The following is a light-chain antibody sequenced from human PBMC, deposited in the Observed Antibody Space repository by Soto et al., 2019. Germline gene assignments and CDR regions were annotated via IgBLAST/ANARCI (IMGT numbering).Light chain of an antibody. Sequence: QSALTQPASVSGSPGQSITISCTGTSRDVGGSDYVSWYQQHPGKAPKLMIYEVSYRPSGVSNRFSGSKSGNTASLTISGLQADDEADYYCNSYTTTGTLVFGGGTKLTVL. CDR1: SRDVGGSDY. V-gene: IGLV2-14*01. CDR3: NSYTTTGTLV. CDR2: EVS. J-gene: IGLJ3*02.